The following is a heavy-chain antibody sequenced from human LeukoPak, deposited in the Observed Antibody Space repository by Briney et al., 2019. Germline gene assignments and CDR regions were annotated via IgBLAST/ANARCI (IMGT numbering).Heavy chain of an antibody. Sequence: SETLSLTCTVSGGSIRSYYWSWIRQPPGKGLEWIGDIYYSGSTNYNPSLKSRVTMSVDTSKNQFSLKVSSVTAADTAVYYCARVGDGGPYYQFDFWGQGTLVTVSS. V-gene: IGHV4-59*01. CDR1: GGSIRSYY. D-gene: IGHD3-22*01. J-gene: IGHJ4*02. CDR2: IYYSGST. CDR3: ARVGDGGPYYQFDF.